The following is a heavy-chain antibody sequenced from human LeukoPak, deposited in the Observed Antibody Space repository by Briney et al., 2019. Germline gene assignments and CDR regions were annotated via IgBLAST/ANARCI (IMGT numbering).Heavy chain of an antibody. CDR3: AKDRDYSSSWPRYYFDY. CDR2: IRYDGSSK. V-gene: IGHV3-30*02. J-gene: IGHJ4*02. D-gene: IGHD6-13*01. CDR1: GFTFSNYG. Sequence: GGSLRLSCAASGFTFSNYGMRWVRQAPGKGLEWVAFIRYDGSSKYYADSVKGRFTISRDNSKNTLYLQMNSLRVEDTAVYYCAKDRDYSSSWPRYYFDYWGQGTLVPVSS.